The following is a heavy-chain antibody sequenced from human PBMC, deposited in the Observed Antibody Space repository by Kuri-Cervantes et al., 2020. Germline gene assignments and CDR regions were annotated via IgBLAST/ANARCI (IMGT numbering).Heavy chain of an antibody. Sequence: SETLSLTCAVYGGSFSGYYWTWIRQSPGKGLEWIGEINHSGSTNYNPSLKSRVTISVDKSKNQFSLKLSSVTAADTAVYYCARDLRFSGIAVERDAFDIWGQGTMVTVSS. CDR1: GGSFSGYY. J-gene: IGHJ3*02. V-gene: IGHV4-34*01. CDR2: INHSGST. CDR3: ARDLRFSGIAVERDAFDI. D-gene: IGHD6-19*01.